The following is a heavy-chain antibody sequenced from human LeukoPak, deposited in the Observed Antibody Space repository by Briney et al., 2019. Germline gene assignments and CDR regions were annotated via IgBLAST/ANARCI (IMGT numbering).Heavy chain of an antibody. J-gene: IGHJ4*02. CDR2: INPDSGGT. CDR1: GYTFTGYY. V-gene: IGHV1-2*02. CDR3: AKGGYGSGPPEENFDY. D-gene: IGHD3-10*01. Sequence: ASVKVSCKASGYTFTGYYMHWLRQAPGQGLEWMGKINPDSGGTNYAQNFQGRVTMTRDTSISTAYMEVSRLRSDDTALYYCAKGGYGSGPPEENFDYWGQGTLVTVSS.